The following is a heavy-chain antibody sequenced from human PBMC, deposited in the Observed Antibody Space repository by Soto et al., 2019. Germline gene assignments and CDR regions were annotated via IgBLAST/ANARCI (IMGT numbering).Heavy chain of an antibody. CDR1: GFTFSSYG. CDR2: ISYDGSNK. D-gene: IGHD5-12*01. Sequence: QVQLVESGGGVVQPGRSLRLSCAASGFTFSSYGMHWVRQAPGKGLEWVAVISYDGSNKYYADSVKGRFTISRDNSKNTLYLQMNSLRAEDTAVYYCAKDRLRLNYYSYYLDVWGKGTTVTVSS. V-gene: IGHV3-30*18. J-gene: IGHJ6*03. CDR3: AKDRLRLNYYSYYLDV.